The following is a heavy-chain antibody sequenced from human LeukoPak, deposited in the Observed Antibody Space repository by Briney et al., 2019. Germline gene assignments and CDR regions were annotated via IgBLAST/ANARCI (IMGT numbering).Heavy chain of an antibody. Sequence: SETLSLTCTVSGGSISSYYWSWIRQPPGKGLEWIGEINHSGGTNYNPSLKSRVTISVDTSKNQFSLKLSSVTAADTAVYYCARRSGYYGSGSYFYYYYYYMDVWGKGTTVTISS. D-gene: IGHD3-10*01. J-gene: IGHJ6*03. CDR3: ARRSGYYGSGSYFYYYYYYMDV. V-gene: IGHV4-34*01. CDR1: GGSISSYY. CDR2: INHSGGT.